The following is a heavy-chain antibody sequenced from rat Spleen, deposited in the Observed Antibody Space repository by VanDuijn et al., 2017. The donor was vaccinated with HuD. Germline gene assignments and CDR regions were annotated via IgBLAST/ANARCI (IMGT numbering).Heavy chain of an antibody. CDR3: ARRGYLSNWYFDF. CDR1: GFTFSNYG. Sequence: EVQLVESGGGLVQPGRSMKLSCAASGFTFSNYGMAWVRQAPKKGLEWVAYISYDGGTTYCRDSVKGRFTISRDNAKSTLYLQMDSLRPEETATYYCARRGYLSNWYFDFWGPGIMVTVSS. CDR2: ISYDGGTT. J-gene: IGHJ1*01. D-gene: IGHD2-7*01. V-gene: IGHV5-25*01.